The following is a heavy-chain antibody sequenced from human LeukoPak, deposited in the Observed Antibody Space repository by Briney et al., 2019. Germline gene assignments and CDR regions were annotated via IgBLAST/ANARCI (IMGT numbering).Heavy chain of an antibody. Sequence: SETLSLTCTVSDDSISDYYRGWIRQPPGKGLEWIGYMSYSGSTNYNPSLKSRVTISLDTSKNQFSLKLRSVTAADTAVYYCARDLRDRDGLWGQGTLVTVSS. CDR1: DDSISDYY. CDR2: MSYSGST. D-gene: IGHD5-24*01. V-gene: IGHV4-59*01. CDR3: ARDLRDRDGL. J-gene: IGHJ4*02.